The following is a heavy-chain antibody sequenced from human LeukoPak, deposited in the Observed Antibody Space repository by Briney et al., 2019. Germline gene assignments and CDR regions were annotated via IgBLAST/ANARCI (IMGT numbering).Heavy chain of an antibody. CDR2: INHSGST. V-gene: IGHV4-34*01. J-gene: IGHJ4*02. D-gene: IGHD1-7*01. CDR1: GGSFSGCY. CDR3: ARGTQTRTTRRGDKFDY. Sequence: PSETLSLTCAVYGGSFSGCYWSWIRQPPGKGLEWIGEINHSGSTNYNPSLKSRVTISVDTSKNQFSLKLSSVTAADTAVYYCARGTQTRTTRRGDKFDYWGQGTLVTVSS.